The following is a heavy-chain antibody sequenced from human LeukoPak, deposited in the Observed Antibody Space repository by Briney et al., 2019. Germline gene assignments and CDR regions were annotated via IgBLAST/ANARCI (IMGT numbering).Heavy chain of an antibody. J-gene: IGHJ5*02. CDR3: ASADFLNNWFDP. CDR1: GGIFSSYA. Sequence: SVKVSCKASGGIFSSYAISWVRQAPGQGLEWMGGIIPIFGTANYAQKFQGRVTITADESTSTAYMELSSLRSEDTAVYYCASADFLNNWFDPWGQGTLVTVSS. D-gene: IGHD3/OR15-3a*01. V-gene: IGHV1-69*13. CDR2: IIPIFGTA.